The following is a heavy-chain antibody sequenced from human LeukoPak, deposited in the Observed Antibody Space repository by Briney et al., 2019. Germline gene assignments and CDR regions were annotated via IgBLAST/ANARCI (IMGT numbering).Heavy chain of an antibody. D-gene: IGHD3-22*01. CDR1: GGSISSYY. V-gene: IGHV4-59*08. CDR3: ARLHYDSSGYYSFDY. Sequence: SEALSLTCTVSGGSISSYYWSWIRQPPGKGLEWIGYVYCRGSTNNNPSLKSRVTISVDTSKNQFSLKLSSVTAADTAVYYCARLHYDSSGYYSFDYWGQGTLVTVSS. J-gene: IGHJ4*02. CDR2: VYCRGST.